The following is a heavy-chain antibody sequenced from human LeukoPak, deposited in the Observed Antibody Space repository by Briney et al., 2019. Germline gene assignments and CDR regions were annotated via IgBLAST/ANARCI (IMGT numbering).Heavy chain of an antibody. Sequence: KTSETLSLTCTVSGGSISSYYWNWIRQPPGKGLDWIGYIYYSGTTNYNPSLKSRVTISLDTSKKQLSLKLSSVTAADTAVYYCARVSCTSTSCPGWIDPWGQGTLVTVSS. J-gene: IGHJ5*02. D-gene: IGHD2-2*01. CDR2: IYYSGTT. V-gene: IGHV4-59*01. CDR3: ARVSCTSTSCPGWIDP. CDR1: GGSISSYY.